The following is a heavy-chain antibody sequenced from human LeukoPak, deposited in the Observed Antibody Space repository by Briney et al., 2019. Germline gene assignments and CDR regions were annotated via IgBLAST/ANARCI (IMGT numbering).Heavy chain of an antibody. CDR1: GFTFSSYW. D-gene: IGHD6-13*01. CDR3: ARHRPRGYSSSWGVNDY. Sequence: TGGSLRLSCAASGFTFSSYWMSWVRQAPGKGLERIGEINHSGSTNYNPSLKSRVTISVDTSKNQFSLKLSSVTAADTAVYYCARHRPRGYSSSWGVNDYWGQGTLVTVSS. CDR2: INHSGST. V-gene: IGHV4-34*01. J-gene: IGHJ4*02.